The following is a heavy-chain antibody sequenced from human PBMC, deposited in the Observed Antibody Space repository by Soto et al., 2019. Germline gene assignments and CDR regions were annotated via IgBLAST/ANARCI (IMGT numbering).Heavy chain of an antibody. J-gene: IGHJ6*02. CDR2: INPKSGGT. V-gene: IGHV1-2*04. CDR3: ARGDSTDCSNGVCSFFYNHDMDV. Sequence: ASVKVSCKASGYSFTDYHIHWVRQAPGQGLEWLGRINPKSGGTSTAQKFQGWVTMTTDTSISTASMELTRLTSDDTAIYYCARGDSTDCSNGVCSFFYNHDMDVWGQRTTVTVSS. D-gene: IGHD2-8*01. CDR1: GYSFTDYH.